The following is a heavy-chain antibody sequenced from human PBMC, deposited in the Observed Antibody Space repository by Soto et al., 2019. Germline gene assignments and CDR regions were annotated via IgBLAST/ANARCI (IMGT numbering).Heavy chain of an antibody. CDR2: ISGSGGST. Sequence: EVQLLESGGGLVQPGGSLRLSCAASGFTFSSYAMSWVRQAPGKGLEWVSAISGSGGSTYYADSVKGRFTISRDNSKNTLYLQMNSLRAEDTAVYYCAKGGYCTNGGCFDYYYYGMDVWGQGTTVTVSS. CDR3: AKGGYCTNGGCFDYYYYGMDV. CDR1: GFTFSSYA. J-gene: IGHJ6*02. V-gene: IGHV3-23*01. D-gene: IGHD2-8*01.